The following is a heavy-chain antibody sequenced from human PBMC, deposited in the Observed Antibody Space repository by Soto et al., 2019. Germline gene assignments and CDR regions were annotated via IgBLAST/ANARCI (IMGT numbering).Heavy chain of an antibody. CDR3: ASCIAAAGNWFDP. CDR2: IYYRGST. J-gene: IGHJ5*02. D-gene: IGHD6-13*01. Sequence: QVQLQESGPGLVKPSQTLSLTCTVSGGSISSGGYYWSWIRQHPGKGLEWIGYIYYRGSTYYNPSLKSRVTISVDTSKNQFSLKLSSVTAADTAVYYCASCIAAAGNWFDPWGQGTLVTVSS. V-gene: IGHV4-31*03. CDR1: GGSISSGGYY.